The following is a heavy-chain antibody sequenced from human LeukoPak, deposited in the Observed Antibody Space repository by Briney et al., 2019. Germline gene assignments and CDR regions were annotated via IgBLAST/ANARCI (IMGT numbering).Heavy chain of an antibody. CDR2: ITGSGGST. V-gene: IGHV3-23*01. J-gene: IGHJ4*02. Sequence: GGSLRLSCAASGFTFSNYAMSWVRQAPGKGLEWVSAITGSGGSTYYADSVKGRFTISRDNSKNTVFLQMNSLRAEDTAVYYCAKWGDYDVLTGYYVSDYWGQGTLVTVSS. CDR3: AKWGDYDVLTGYYVSDY. CDR1: GFTFSNYA. D-gene: IGHD3-9*01.